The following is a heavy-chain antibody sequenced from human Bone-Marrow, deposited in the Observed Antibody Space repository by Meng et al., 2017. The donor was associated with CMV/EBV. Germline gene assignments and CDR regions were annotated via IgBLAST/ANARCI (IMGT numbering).Heavy chain of an antibody. J-gene: IGHJ4*02. V-gene: IGHV1-8*01. CDR2: MNPNSGNT. CDR3: ARTYLLRFLEWSLFLGY. D-gene: IGHD3-3*01. CDR1: GYTFTSYD. Sequence: ASVKVSCKASGYTFTSYDINWVRQATGQGLEWMGWMNPNSGNTGYAQKFQGRVTMTRNTSISTAYMELSSLRSEDTAVYYCARTYLLRFLEWSLFLGYCGQGTLVTVSS.